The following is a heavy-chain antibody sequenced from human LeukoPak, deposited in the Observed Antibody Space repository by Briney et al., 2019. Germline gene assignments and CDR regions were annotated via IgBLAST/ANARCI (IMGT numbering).Heavy chain of an antibody. CDR3: ARDFTGGFVGTFDI. Sequence: ASVKVSCKASGGTFSSYAISWVRQAPGQGLEWMGGVIPIFGTANYAQKFQGRVTITADESTSTAYMELSSLRSEDTAVYYCARDFTGGFVGTFDIWGQGTMVTVSS. CDR1: GGTFSSYA. D-gene: IGHD2-8*02. CDR2: VIPIFGTA. V-gene: IGHV1-69*13. J-gene: IGHJ3*02.